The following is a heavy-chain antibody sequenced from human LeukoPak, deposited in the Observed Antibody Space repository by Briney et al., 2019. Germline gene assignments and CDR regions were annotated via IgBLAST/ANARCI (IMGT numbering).Heavy chain of an antibody. CDR1: GYTFTSYG. J-gene: IGHJ4*02. CDR2: ISAYNGNT. Sequence: ASVKVSCKASGYTFTSYGISWVRQAPGQGLEWMGWISAYNGNTNYAQNLQGGVTMTTDTSTSTAYMELRSLRSDDTAVYYCAREICGGDCTTHFDYWGQGTLVTVSS. CDR3: AREICGGDCTTHFDY. D-gene: IGHD2-21*02. V-gene: IGHV1-18*01.